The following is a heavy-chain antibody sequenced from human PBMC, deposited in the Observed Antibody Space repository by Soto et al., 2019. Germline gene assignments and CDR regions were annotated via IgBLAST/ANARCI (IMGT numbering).Heavy chain of an antibody. D-gene: IGHD2-15*01. CDR3: AREGGYGSCGSCSEGNWFDP. CDR1: GGTFSSYA. CDR2: IIPIFGTA. V-gene: IGHV1-69*12. J-gene: IGHJ5*02. Sequence: QVQLVQSGAEVKKPGSSVKVSCKASGGTFSSYAISWVRQAPGQGLEWMGGIIPIFGTANYAQKFQGRVTCTADESTSPAYMELSSLGSEDTAVYYCAREGGYGSCGSCSEGNWFDPWGQGTLVTVSS.